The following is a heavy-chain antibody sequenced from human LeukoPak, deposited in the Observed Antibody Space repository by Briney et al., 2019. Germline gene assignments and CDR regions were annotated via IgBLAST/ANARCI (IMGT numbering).Heavy chain of an antibody. J-gene: IGHJ4*02. D-gene: IGHD5-18*01. Sequence: GASVKVSCKASGGTFSSYAISWVRQAPGQGLVWMGGIIPIFGTANYAQKFQGRVTITTDESTSTAYMELSSLRSEDTAVYYCASGGWIQLWSSYFDYWGRGTLVTVSS. CDR2: IIPIFGTA. CDR3: ASGGWIQLWSSYFDY. CDR1: GGTFSSYA. V-gene: IGHV1-69*05.